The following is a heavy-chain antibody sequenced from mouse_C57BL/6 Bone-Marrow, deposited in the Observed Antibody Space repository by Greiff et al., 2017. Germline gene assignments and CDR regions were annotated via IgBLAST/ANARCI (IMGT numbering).Heavy chain of an antibody. V-gene: IGHV5-4*01. CDR3: ASELTGTFFAY. D-gene: IGHD4-1*01. CDR2: ISDGGSYT. CDR1: GFTFSSYA. J-gene: IGHJ3*01. Sequence: EVQLVESGGGLVKPGASLKLSCAASGFTFSSYAMSWVRQTPEKRLEWVATISDGGSYTYYPDNVKGRFTISRDNAKNNLYLQMSHLKSEDTAMYYCASELTGTFFAYWGQGTLVTVSA.